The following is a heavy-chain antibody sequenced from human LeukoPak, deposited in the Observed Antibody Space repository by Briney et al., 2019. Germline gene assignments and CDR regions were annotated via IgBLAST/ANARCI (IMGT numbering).Heavy chain of an antibody. V-gene: IGHV1-18*01. Sequence: ASVKVSCKASGYTFTSYGISWVRQAPGQRLEWMGWISAYNGNTNYAQKLQGRVTMTTDTSTSTAYMELRSLRSDDTAVYYCARGYDSSGYYQAEDAFDIWGQGTMVTVSS. CDR2: ISAYNGNT. CDR3: ARGYDSSGYYQAEDAFDI. D-gene: IGHD3-22*01. J-gene: IGHJ3*02. CDR1: GYTFTSYG.